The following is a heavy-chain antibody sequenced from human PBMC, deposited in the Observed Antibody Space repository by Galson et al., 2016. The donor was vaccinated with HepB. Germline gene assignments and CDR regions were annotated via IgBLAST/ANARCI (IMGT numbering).Heavy chain of an antibody. CDR1: GFIFNNYA. D-gene: IGHD5-18*01. V-gene: IGHV3-23*01. CDR3: VKEGGTGQTAHFDS. Sequence: SLRLSCAGSGFIFNNYAMSWVRQAPGKGLEWVSVITYNGDYTFYTESVRGRFTMSRDNSKSTLFLQMNSLRVEDTAIYYCVKEGGTGQTAHFDSWGPGTVVTVSS. J-gene: IGHJ4*02. CDR2: ITYNGDYT.